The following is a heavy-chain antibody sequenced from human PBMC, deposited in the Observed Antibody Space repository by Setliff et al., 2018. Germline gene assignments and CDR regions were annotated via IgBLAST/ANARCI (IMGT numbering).Heavy chain of an antibody. CDR1: GGTFRNYG. J-gene: IGHJ6*03. CDR2: TIPVFGTT. Sequence: SVKVSCKASGGTFRNYGISWVRQAPGQGLEWMGGTIPVFGTTDYSQKFQGRVTIITDESTSTAFMQLSSLRSEDTAVYYCVREGVDTRSSTDYRYYMDVWGKGTTVT. D-gene: IGHD5-18*01. CDR3: VREGVDTRSSTDYRYYMDV. V-gene: IGHV1-69*05.